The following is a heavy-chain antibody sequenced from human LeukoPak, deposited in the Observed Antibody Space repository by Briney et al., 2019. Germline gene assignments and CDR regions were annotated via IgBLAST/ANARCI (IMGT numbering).Heavy chain of an antibody. V-gene: IGHV4-38-2*01. D-gene: IGHD3-9*01. CDR2: MYRSEYT. CDR1: GYSLSIGYY. CDR3: ARRLDSWSFDS. Sequence: SETLSLTCAVSGYSLSIGYYWGGIRQPQGKGLEWIGNMYRSEYTYYNPSLKSRVTISVDTSKNQFSLKLSSVTAADTAVYYCARRLDSWSFDSWGQGTLVTVSS. J-gene: IGHJ4*02.